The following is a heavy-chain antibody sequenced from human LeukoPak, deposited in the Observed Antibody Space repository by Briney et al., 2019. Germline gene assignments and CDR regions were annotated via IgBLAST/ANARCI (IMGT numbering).Heavy chain of an antibody. V-gene: IGHV1-69*04. D-gene: IGHD3-10*01. CDR2: IIPIFGIA. CDR1: GGTFSSYA. CDR3: ARDLTSPMVRGVGRFAP. J-gene: IGHJ5*02. Sequence: VASVKVSCKASGGTFSSYAISWVRQAPGQGLGWMGRIIPIFGIANYAQKFQGRVTVTADKSTSTAYMELSSLRSEDTAVYYCARDLTSPMVRGVGRFAPWGQGTLVTVSS.